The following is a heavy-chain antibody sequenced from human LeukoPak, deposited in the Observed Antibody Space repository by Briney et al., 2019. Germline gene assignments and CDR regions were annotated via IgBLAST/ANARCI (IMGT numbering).Heavy chain of an antibody. Sequence: ASVKVSCKASGYTFTSYGISWVRQAPGQGLEWMGWISAYNGNTDHAQKFQGRVTMTTDTSTSTAYMELRSLRSDDTAVYYCARDWFYINYVRVGFDPWGQGTLVTVSS. V-gene: IGHV1-18*01. CDR3: ARDWFYINYVRVGFDP. D-gene: IGHD4-4*01. CDR1: GYTFTSYG. CDR2: ISAYNGNT. J-gene: IGHJ5*02.